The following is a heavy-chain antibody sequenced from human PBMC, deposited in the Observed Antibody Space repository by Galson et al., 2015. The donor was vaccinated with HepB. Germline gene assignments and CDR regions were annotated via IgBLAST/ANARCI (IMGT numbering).Heavy chain of an antibody. CDR1: GFTFSNYA. D-gene: IGHD2-2*01. V-gene: IGHV3-23*01. CDR2: ISNSGSTT. CDR3: ARDPKLLSGGY. J-gene: IGHJ4*02. Sequence: SLRLSCAASGFTFSNYAMSWVRQAPGKGLEWVSFISNSGSTTYYADSVKGRFTISRDNSKNTLYLQMSSLRAEDTALYYCARDPKLLSGGYWGQGTLVTVSS.